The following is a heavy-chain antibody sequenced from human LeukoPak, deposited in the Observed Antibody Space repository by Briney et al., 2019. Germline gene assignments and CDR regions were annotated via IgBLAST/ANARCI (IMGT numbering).Heavy chain of an antibody. CDR2: IYYSGST. CDR1: GGSISSSSYY. Sequence: PSETLSLTCTVSGGSISSSSYYWGWIRQPPGKGLEWIGSIYYSGSTYYNPSLKSRVTISVDTSKNQFSLKLSSVTAADTAVYYCASHSSSWYSQFDYWGQGTLVTVSS. D-gene: IGHD6-13*01. CDR3: ASHSSSWYSQFDY. V-gene: IGHV4-39*01. J-gene: IGHJ4*02.